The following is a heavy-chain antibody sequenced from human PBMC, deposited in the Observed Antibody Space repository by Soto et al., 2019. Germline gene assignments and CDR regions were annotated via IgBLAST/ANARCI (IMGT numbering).Heavy chain of an antibody. CDR1: GFSFTGYY. J-gene: IGHJ5*02. Sequence: WASVKVSCKASGFSFTGYYIHWLRQAPGQGPEWMGWINAHSGGTEYAQKFQGRVTLTRDTSIATAYLTLTSLTSDDTALYYCAKDLTRQLAYWLDPWGQGTQVTVSS. V-gene: IGHV1-2*02. CDR3: AKDLTRQLAYWLDP. CDR2: INAHSGGT. D-gene: IGHD6-6*01.